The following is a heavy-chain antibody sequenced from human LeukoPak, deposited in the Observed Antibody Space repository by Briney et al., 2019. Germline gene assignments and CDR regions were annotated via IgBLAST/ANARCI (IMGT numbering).Heavy chain of an antibody. Sequence: GASVKVSCKASGGTFSSYAISWVRQAPGQGLEWMGRIIPILDIANYAQKFQGRVTMTRDTSISTAYMELSRLRSDDTAVYYCAREVALGRYSNPNTKLMSYWGQGTLVTVSS. CDR2: IIPILDIA. CDR3: AREVALGRYSNPNTKLMSY. J-gene: IGHJ4*02. D-gene: IGHD4-4*01. V-gene: IGHV1-69*04. CDR1: GGTFSSYA.